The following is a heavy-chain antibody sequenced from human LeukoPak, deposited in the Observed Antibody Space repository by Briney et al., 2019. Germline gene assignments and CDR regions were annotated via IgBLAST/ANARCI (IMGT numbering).Heavy chain of an antibody. CDR1: GDSISSYY. CDR2: IYHSGST. Sequence: SETLSLTCTVSGDSISSYYWSWIRQPPGKGLEWIGSIYHSGSTYYNPSLKSRVTISVDTSKNQFSLKLSSVTAADTAVYYCARAGTGTGYYYYMDVWGKGTTVTVSS. J-gene: IGHJ6*03. D-gene: IGHD1-1*01. V-gene: IGHV4-38-2*02. CDR3: ARAGTGTGYYYYMDV.